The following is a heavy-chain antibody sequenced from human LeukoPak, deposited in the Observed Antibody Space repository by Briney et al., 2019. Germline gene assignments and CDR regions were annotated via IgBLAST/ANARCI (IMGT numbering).Heavy chain of an antibody. CDR2: INPNSGGT. CDR3: ASSPPRVVLLDY. Sequence: ASVKVSCKASGYTFTGYYMHWVRLAPGQGLEWMGWINPNSGGTNYAQKFQGRVTMTRDTSISTAYMELSRLRSDDTAVYYCASSPPRVVLLDYWGQGTLVTVSS. D-gene: IGHD2-15*01. J-gene: IGHJ4*02. CDR1: GYTFTGYY. V-gene: IGHV1-2*02.